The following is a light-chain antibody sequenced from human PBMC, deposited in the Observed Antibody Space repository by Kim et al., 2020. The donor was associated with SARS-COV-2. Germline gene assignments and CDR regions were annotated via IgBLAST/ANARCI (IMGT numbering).Light chain of an antibody. V-gene: IGKV1-9*01. CDR2: AAS. CDR1: QGISTY. J-gene: IGKJ3*01. Sequence: IQLTQSPSSLSASVGDRVTITCRASQGISTYLAWYQQEPGKAPKLLIYAASTLQSGVPSRFGGSGSGTDFTLTISSLQPEDFATYYCQQLNSYPITFGPGTKVDIK. CDR3: QQLNSYPIT.